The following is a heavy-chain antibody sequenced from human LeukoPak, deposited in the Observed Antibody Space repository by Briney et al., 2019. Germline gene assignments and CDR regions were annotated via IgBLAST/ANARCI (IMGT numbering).Heavy chain of an antibody. V-gene: IGHV3-15*07. CDR3: TTDITVDTAYY. CDR2: IKSKTDGGTT. CDR1: GFTFSSYS. J-gene: IGHJ4*02. Sequence: GGSLRLSCAASGFTFSSYSMNWVRQAPGKGLEWVGRIKSKTDGGTTDYAAPVKGRFTISRDDSKNTLYLQMNSLKTEDTAVYYCTTDITVDTAYYWGQGTLVTVSS. D-gene: IGHD5-18*01.